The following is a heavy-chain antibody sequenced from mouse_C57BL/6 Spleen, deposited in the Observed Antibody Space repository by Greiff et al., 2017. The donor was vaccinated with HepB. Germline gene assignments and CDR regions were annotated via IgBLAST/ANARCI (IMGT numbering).Heavy chain of an antibody. D-gene: IGHD3-2*02. CDR2: IDPSDSYT. CDR1: GYTFTSYW. CDR3: ARSSGSSAYYAMDY. J-gene: IGHJ4*01. V-gene: IGHV1-50*01. Sequence: QVQLQQPGAELVKPGASVKLSCKASGYTFTSYWMQWVKQRPGQGLEWIGEIDPSDSYTNYNQKFKGKATLTVDTSSSTAYMQLSSLTSEDSAVYYCARSSGSSAYYAMDYWGQGTSVTVSS.